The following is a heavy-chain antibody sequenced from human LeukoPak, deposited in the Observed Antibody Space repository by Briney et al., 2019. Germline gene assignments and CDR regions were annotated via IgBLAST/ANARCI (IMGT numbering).Heavy chain of an antibody. V-gene: IGHV4-34*01. CDR1: VGSFSGYH. CDR2: INHSGST. J-gene: IGHJ5*02. Sequence: SQTLSLTCAAYVGSFSGYHWTWIRQSPGKGLEWIGEINHSGSTKYNPSLKSRVTISVDRSKNQFSLKLSSVTAADTAVYYCARDYDSSGLDPWGQGTLVTVSS. D-gene: IGHD3-22*01. CDR3: ARDYDSSGLDP.